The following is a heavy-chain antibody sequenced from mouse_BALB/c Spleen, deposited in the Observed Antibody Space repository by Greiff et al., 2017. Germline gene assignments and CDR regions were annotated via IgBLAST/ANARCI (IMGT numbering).Heavy chain of an antibody. V-gene: IGHV10-1*02. Sequence: EVQRVESGGGLVQPKGSLKLSCAASGFTFNTYAMNWVRQAPGKGLECVARIRSKSNNYATYYADSVKDRFTISRDDSQSMLYLQMNNLKTEDTAMYYCVRHDDYDGFAYWGQGTLVTVSA. CDR3: VRHDDYDGFAY. CDR2: IRSKSNNYAT. CDR1: GFTFNTYA. D-gene: IGHD2-4*01. J-gene: IGHJ3*01.